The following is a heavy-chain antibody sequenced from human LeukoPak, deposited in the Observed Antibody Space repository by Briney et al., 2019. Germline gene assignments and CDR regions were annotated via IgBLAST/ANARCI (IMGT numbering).Heavy chain of an antibody. Sequence: PSETLSLTCTVSGGSISASSYYWGWIRQPPGKGLEWIATIYYSGTTYYNPSLKSRVTISVDTSKNQFSLNLSSVTAADTAVYYCAGGGSGSGEDFDYWGQGTLVTVSS. CDR2: IYYSGTT. CDR1: GGSISASSYY. CDR3: AGGGSGSGEDFDY. V-gene: IGHV4-39*01. D-gene: IGHD2-15*01. J-gene: IGHJ4*02.